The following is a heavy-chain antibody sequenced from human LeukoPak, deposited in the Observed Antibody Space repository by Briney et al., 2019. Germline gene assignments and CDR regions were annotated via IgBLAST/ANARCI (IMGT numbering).Heavy chain of an antibody. Sequence: SQTLSLTCAISGDSVSSNSVACHWLRQSPSRGLEWLGRTYYRSKWSSDYAVSMESRITINSDTSKNQFSLHLNSVTPEDTAVYYCARGRSWPLDYWGQGTLVTVSS. CDR2: TYYRSKWSS. J-gene: IGHJ4*02. CDR3: ARGRSWPLDY. CDR1: GDSVSSNSVA. D-gene: IGHD6-13*01. V-gene: IGHV6-1*01.